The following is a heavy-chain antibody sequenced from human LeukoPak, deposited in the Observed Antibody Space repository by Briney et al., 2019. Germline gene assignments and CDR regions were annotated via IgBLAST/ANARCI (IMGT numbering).Heavy chain of an antibody. CDR2: ISSSGSTI. D-gene: IGHD6-13*01. CDR1: GFTFSDYY. Sequence: GGSLRLSGAASGFTFSDYYMSWLRQAPGKGLEWVSYISSSGSTIYYADSVKGRFTISRDNAKNSLYLQMNSLRAEDTSVYYCARDRRSSSYYYYYGMDVWGQGTTVTVSS. J-gene: IGHJ6*02. V-gene: IGHV3-11*01. CDR3: ARDRRSSSYYYYYGMDV.